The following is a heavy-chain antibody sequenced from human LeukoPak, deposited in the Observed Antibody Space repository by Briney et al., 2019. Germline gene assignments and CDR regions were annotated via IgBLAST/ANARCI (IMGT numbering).Heavy chain of an antibody. D-gene: IGHD3-10*01. J-gene: IGHJ4*02. Sequence: PSETLSLTCAVYGVSFIGYYWSWIRQPPGKGLEWIGEINHSVSSNYNPSLKGRVTISIDMSKNHFSLKLSSVTAAETAVYYCARGRSYGSGSFGYWNQGTLVTVSS. V-gene: IGHV4-34*01. CDR2: INHSVSS. CDR3: ARGRSYGSGSFGY. CDR1: GVSFIGYY.